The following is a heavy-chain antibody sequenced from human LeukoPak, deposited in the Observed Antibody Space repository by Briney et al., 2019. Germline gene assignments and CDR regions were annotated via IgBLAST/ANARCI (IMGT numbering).Heavy chain of an antibody. V-gene: IGHV3-53*01. CDR2: LYSAGST. J-gene: IGHJ6*03. D-gene: IGHD2-2*02. CDR3: AKDHMVPAAIPSGYYYYMDV. Sequence: GGSLRLSCAASEFSVKYNYMTWVRQAPGKGLEWVSLLYSAGSTNYADSVKGRFTISRDDSKNTVYLQMNSLRAEDTAVYYCAKDHMVPAAIPSGYYYYMDVWGKGTTVTVSS. CDR1: EFSVKYNY.